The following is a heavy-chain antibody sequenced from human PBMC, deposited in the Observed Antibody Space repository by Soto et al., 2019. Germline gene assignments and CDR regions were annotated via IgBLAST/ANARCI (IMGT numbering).Heavy chain of an antibody. CDR1: GFTFSDYY. Sequence: QVQLVESGGGLVKPGGSLRLSCAASGFTFSDYYMSWIRQAPGGGLEWVAVISYDGSNKYYADSVKGRFTISRDNSKNTLYLQMNSLRAEDTAVYYCARGRSPIGGLAFDIWGQGTMVTVSS. D-gene: IGHD3-22*01. J-gene: IGHJ3*02. CDR2: ISYDGSNK. V-gene: IGHV3-30-3*01. CDR3: ARGRSPIGGLAFDI.